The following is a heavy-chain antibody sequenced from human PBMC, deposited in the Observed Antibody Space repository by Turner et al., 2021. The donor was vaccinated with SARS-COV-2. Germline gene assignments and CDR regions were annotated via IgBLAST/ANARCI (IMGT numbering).Heavy chain of an antibody. D-gene: IGHD4-4*01. V-gene: IGHV3-30*18. J-gene: IGHJ4*02. CDR3: AKQQGLYSNPMYYFDY. CDR2: TSYDGSNK. Sequence: QVQLVESGGGVVQPGRSLRLSCAASGFTFSSYGMHWVRQAPGKGLEWVAVTSYDGSNKYYADSVKGRFTISRDNSKNTLYLQMNSLRAEDTAVYYCAKQQGLYSNPMYYFDYWGQGTLSPSPQ. CDR1: GFTFSSYG.